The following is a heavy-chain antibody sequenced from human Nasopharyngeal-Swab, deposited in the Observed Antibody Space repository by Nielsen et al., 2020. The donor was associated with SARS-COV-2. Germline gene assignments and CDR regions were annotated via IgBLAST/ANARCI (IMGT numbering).Heavy chain of an antibody. CDR1: GGSISSSNW. CDR3: ARNMADIVLKVYDGDGNWFDP. Sequence: SETLSLTCAVSGGSISSSNWWSWVRQPPGKGLEWIGEIYHSGSTNYNPSLKSRVTISVDKSKNQFSLKLSSVTAADTAVYYCARNMADIVLKVYDGDGNWFDPWGQGTLVTVSS. CDR2: IYHSGST. D-gene: IGHD2-8*01. J-gene: IGHJ5*02. V-gene: IGHV4-4*02.